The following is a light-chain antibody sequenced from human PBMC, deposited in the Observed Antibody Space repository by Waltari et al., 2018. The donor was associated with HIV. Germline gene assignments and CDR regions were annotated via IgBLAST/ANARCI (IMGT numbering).Light chain of an antibody. J-gene: IGLJ3*02. CDR2: GN. CDR3: QSYDSDLGSPV. CDR1: SSNIGSLYD. Sequence: QSVLTQPPSVSGAPGQRVTISCTGNSSNIGSLYDVHWYLQTPGSVPKLLKTGNSRPSGVSERFSGSRSGTSDSLAITALRAEDEGTYYCQSYDSDLGSPVFGGGTEVTVL. V-gene: IGLV1-40*01.